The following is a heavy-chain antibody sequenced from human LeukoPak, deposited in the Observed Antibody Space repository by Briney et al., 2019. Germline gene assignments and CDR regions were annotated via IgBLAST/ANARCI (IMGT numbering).Heavy chain of an antibody. J-gene: IGHJ5*02. CDR1: GLTFSNYS. V-gene: IGHV3-21*06. Sequence: PGGSLRLSCAASGLTFSNYSMNWVRQAPGKGLEWVSSISSSGSYIYYAGSVKGRFTISRDNAKNSLYLQMNSLRAEDTAVYYCARDAPLAAAGTGWFDPWGQGTLVTVSS. CDR2: ISSSGSYI. CDR3: ARDAPLAAAGTGWFDP. D-gene: IGHD6-13*01.